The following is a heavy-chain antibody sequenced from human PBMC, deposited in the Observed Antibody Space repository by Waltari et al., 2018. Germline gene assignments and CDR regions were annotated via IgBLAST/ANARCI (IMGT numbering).Heavy chain of an antibody. J-gene: IGHJ4*02. CDR1: GYTLTELS. CDR2: FDPEDGET. CDR3: ATDLYCTNGVCEGKVAAKGFGFDY. D-gene: IGHD2-8*01. Sequence: QVQLVQSGAEVKKPGASVKVSCKVSGYTLTELSMHWVRQAPGKGLEWMGGFDPEDGETIYAQKFQGRVTMTEDTSTDTAYMELSSLRSEDTAVYYCATDLYCTNGVCEGKVAAKGFGFDYWGQGTLVTVSS. V-gene: IGHV1-24*01.